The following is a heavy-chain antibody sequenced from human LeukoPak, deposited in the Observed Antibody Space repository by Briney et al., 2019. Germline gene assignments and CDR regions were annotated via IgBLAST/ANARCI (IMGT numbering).Heavy chain of an antibody. Sequence: PSETLSLTCTVSGGSISSGSYYWSWIRQPAGKGLEWIGRIYTSGSTNYNPSLKSRVTISVDTSKNQFSLKLSSVTAADTAVYYCARDSFEWGFRSSGYYFDYWGQGTLVTVSS. CDR2: IYTSGST. CDR1: GGSISSGSYY. V-gene: IGHV4-61*02. J-gene: IGHJ4*02. D-gene: IGHD3-22*01. CDR3: ARDSFEWGFRSSGYYFDY.